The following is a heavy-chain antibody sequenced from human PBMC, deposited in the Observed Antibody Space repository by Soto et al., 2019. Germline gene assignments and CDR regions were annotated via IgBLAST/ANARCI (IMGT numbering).Heavy chain of an antibody. CDR3: ARDLQVPVAGA. Sequence: GGSLRLSCAASGFTFSSYAMSWVRQAPGKGLEWVSAISGSGGSTYYADSVKGRFTISRDNVENSLYLQMNILRAQDTAVYYCARDLQVPVAGAWGQGTLVTVSS. CDR2: ISGSGGST. D-gene: IGHD2-2*01. J-gene: IGHJ5*02. V-gene: IGHV3-23*01. CDR1: GFTFSSYA.